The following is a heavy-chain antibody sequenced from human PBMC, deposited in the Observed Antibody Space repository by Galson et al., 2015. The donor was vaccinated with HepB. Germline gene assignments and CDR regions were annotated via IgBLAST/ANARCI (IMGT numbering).Heavy chain of an antibody. Sequence: SLRLSCAASGLSISDYSMHWVRQAPGKGLEWVAFIKYDGGSRFYADSVKGRFTISRDKSKHTVYLQMNSLRTDDMAVYYCATEPPGSGSSFDYWGQGTLVTVSS. CDR1: GLSISDYS. D-gene: IGHD3-10*01. V-gene: IGHV3-30-3*01. CDR2: IKYDGGSR. CDR3: ATEPPGSGSSFDY. J-gene: IGHJ4*02.